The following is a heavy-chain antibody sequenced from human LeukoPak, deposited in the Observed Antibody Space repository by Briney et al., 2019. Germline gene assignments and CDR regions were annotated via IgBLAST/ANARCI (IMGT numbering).Heavy chain of an antibody. CDR1: GGSISSSSYY. CDR2: IYYSGST. D-gene: IGHD3-3*01. CDR3: AKHSLCLTYYDFWSGYYSPCYMDV. V-gene: IGHV4-39*01. J-gene: IGHJ6*03. Sequence: SETLSLTCTVSGGSISSSSYYWGWIRQPPGKGLEWIGSIYYSGSTYYNPSLKSRVTISVDTSKSQFSLKLSSVTAADTAVYYCAKHSLCLTYYDFWSGYYSPCYMDVWGKGTTVTVSS.